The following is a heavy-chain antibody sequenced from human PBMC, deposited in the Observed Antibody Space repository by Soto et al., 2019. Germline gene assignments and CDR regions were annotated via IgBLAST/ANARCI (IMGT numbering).Heavy chain of an antibody. D-gene: IGHD2-21*01. V-gene: IGHV1-69*01. CDR3: ARVGPPSPSVIWFFDL. J-gene: IGHJ2*01. Sequence: QGQLVQSGAEVKKPGSSVKVSCKASGGSFRTYAINWVRQAPGQGLEWMGGIIPMLAAPTYAQKFQGRVTTTADESTTTVYMELRSLTSEDTAVYYCARVGPPSPSVIWFFDLWGRGTLVTVSS. CDR1: GGSFRTYA. CDR2: IIPMLAAP.